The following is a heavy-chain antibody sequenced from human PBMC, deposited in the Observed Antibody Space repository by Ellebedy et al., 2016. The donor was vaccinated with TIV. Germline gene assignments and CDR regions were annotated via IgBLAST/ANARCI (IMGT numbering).Heavy chain of an antibody. CDR2: INPSGGRT. CDR3: AREREQWLPDYVNYGMDV. CDR1: GYTFTSYY. Sequence: AASVKVSCKASGYTFTSYYIHWVRHAPGQGLAWMGIINPSGGRTHYAQKLQGRVTMTRDTSTTTVYMEVSSVRSEDTATYYCAREREQWLPDYVNYGMDVWGQGTPVTVSS. J-gene: IGHJ6*02. D-gene: IGHD6-19*01. V-gene: IGHV1-46*01.